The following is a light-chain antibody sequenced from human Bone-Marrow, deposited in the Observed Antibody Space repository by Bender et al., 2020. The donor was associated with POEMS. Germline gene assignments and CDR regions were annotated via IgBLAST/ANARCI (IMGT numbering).Light chain of an antibody. CDR1: SSNFGNNA. CDR3: SSWDDSLNGWV. Sequence: TISCSGTSSNFGNNAANWYQHVPGTAPKLLIYSNNQRPSGVPDRFSASTSGTSASLAISGFHSDDEADYYCSSWDDSLNGWVFGGGTKLTVL. V-gene: IGLV1-44*01. J-gene: IGLJ3*02. CDR2: SNN.